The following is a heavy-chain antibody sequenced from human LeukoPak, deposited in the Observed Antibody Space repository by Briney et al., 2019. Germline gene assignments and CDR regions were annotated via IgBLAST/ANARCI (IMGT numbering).Heavy chain of an antibody. CDR3: ARDGSSSSPGRYLDY. J-gene: IGHJ4*02. CDR1: GFTFSSYS. V-gene: IGHV3-21*01. Sequence: GGSLRLSCAASGFTFSSYSMNWVRQAPGKGLEWVSSISSSSSYIYYADSVKGRFTISRDNAKNSLYLQMNSLRAEDTAVYYCARDGSSSSPGRYLDYWGQGTLVTVSS. CDR2: ISSSSSYI. D-gene: IGHD6-6*01.